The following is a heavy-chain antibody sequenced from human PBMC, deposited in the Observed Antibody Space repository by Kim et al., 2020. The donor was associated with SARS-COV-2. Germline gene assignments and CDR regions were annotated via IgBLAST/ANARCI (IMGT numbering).Heavy chain of an antibody. J-gene: IGHJ3*02. CDR2: ITKSSTTI. CDR3: VRDRMGGAFDM. V-gene: IGHV3-48*02. Sequence: GGSLRLSCATSGFTFSAYDMNWVRQAPGKGLEWLSFITKSSTTIYYADSVRGRFTISRDNAKNLLYLQMNSLRDEDTALYYCVRDRMGGAFDMWGQGTMVTVSP. CDR1: GFTFSAYD. D-gene: IGHD2-15*01.